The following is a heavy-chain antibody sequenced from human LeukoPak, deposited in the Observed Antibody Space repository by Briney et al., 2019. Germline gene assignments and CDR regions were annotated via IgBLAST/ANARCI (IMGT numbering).Heavy chain of an antibody. J-gene: IGHJ4*02. V-gene: IGHV3-30*03. CDR1: GFTFSSYG. CDR3: ARGGEFMVGATPPDY. CDR2: ISYDGSNK. D-gene: IGHD1-26*01. Sequence: GGSLRLSCAASGFTFSSYGMHWVRQAPGKGLEWVAVISYDGSNKYYADSVKGRFTISRDNSKNRLYLQMNSLRPEDTAVYYCARGGEFMVGATPPDYWGQGTLVTVSS.